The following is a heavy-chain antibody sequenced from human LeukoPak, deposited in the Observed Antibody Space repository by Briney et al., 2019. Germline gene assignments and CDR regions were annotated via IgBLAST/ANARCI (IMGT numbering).Heavy chain of an antibody. CDR3: ARDQFYDFWSGRYRPCMDV. D-gene: IGHD3-3*01. J-gene: IGHJ6*03. CDR1: GFTFRNYR. V-gene: IGHV3-21*01. CDR2: ISSSGSDT. Sequence: PGGSLRLSCAASGFTFRNYRMNWVRQGPGKGLEWVSSISSSGSDTYYADSVEGRFTISRGNASNSLFLQMDSLRAEDTAVYFCARDQFYDFWSGRYRPCMDVWGKGTTVTVSS.